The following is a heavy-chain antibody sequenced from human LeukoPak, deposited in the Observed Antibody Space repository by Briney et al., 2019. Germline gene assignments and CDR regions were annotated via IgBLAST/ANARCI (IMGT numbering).Heavy chain of an antibody. CDR3: ARXRDXXXXGRXYXXY. CDR2: IIPIFGTA. CDR1: GGTFSSYA. V-gene: IGHV1-69*01. J-gene: IGHJ4*02. Sequence: ASVKVSCKASGGTFSSYAISWERQAPGQGLEWMGGIIPIFGTANYAQKFQGRVTITADESASTAYMELSSLRSEDTAVYYCARXRDXXXXGRXYXXYWGQGTL.